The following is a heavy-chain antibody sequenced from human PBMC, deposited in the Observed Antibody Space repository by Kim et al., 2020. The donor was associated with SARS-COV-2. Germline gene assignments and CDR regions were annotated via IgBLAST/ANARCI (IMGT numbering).Heavy chain of an antibody. CDR1: GFTFSSYA. J-gene: IGHJ4*02. D-gene: IGHD3-3*01. V-gene: IGHV3-23*01. CDR3: AKVSSNYDFWTSWYFDY. Sequence: GGSLRLSCAASGFTFSSYAMSWVRQAPGKGLEWVSAISGSGGSTYYADSVKGRFTISRDNSKNTLYLQMNSLRAEDTAVYYCAKVSSNYDFWTSWYFDYWGQGTLVTVSS. CDR2: ISGSGGST.